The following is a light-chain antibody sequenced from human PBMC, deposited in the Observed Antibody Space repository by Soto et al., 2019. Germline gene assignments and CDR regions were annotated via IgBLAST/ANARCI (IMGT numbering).Light chain of an antibody. CDR1: SSDVGGYNY. Sequence: QSVLTQPASVSGSPGQSITISCTGTSSDVGGYNYVSWYQQHPGKAPKLMIYDVSNRPSGVSNRFSGSKSGNTASLTISGIQDEDEADYYCSSYTSSSFYVFGTGTKLTVL. J-gene: IGLJ1*01. V-gene: IGLV2-14*01. CDR2: DVS. CDR3: SSYTSSSFYV.